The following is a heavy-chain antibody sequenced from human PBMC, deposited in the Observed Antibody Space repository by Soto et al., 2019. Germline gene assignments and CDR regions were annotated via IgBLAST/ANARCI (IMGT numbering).Heavy chain of an antibody. V-gene: IGHV3-21*01. CDR2: ISSSSSYI. CDR1: GFTFSSYS. Sequence: GGSLRLSCAASGFTFSSYSMNWVRQAPGKGLEWVSSISSSSSYIYYADSVKGRFTISRDNAKNSLDVQMNSLRAEDTAVYYCARGIRTTPHTDYWGQGTLVSVSS. J-gene: IGHJ4*02. CDR3: ARGIRTTPHTDY. D-gene: IGHD1-20*01.